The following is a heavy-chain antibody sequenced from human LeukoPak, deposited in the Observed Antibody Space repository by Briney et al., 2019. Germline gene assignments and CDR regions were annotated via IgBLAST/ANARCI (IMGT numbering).Heavy chain of an antibody. CDR1: GFTLSSYA. D-gene: IGHD2-15*01. V-gene: IGHV3-23*01. CDR2: ISDTGNT. CDR3: AKAPVTTCRGAFCYPFDY. J-gene: IGHJ4*02. Sequence: HPGGSLRLSCAASGFTLSSYAMSWVRQAPGKGLEWVSAISDTGNTYHADSVKGRFTISRDSSKNTLFLQVNRLRPEDAAVYYCAKAPVTTCRGAFCYPFDYWGLGTLVTVSS.